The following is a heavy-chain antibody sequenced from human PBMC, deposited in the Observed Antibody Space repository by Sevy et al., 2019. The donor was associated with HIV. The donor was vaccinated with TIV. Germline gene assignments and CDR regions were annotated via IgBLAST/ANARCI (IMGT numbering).Heavy chain of an antibody. CDR1: GYTFTSYD. Sequence: ASVKVSCKASGYTFTSYDINWVRQATGQGLEWMGWMNPNSGNTGYAQKFQRRVTMTRNTSISTAYMELSSLRSEDTAVYYCARGGERHCTNGVCYGFDYWGQGTLVTVSS. D-gene: IGHD2-8*01. V-gene: IGHV1-8*01. CDR2: MNPNSGNT. CDR3: ARGGERHCTNGVCYGFDY. J-gene: IGHJ4*02.